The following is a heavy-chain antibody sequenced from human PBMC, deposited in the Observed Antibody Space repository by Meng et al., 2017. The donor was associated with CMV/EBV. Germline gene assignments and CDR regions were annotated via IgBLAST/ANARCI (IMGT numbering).Heavy chain of an antibody. CDR1: GFTSSSYA. Sequence: GESLKISCAASGFTSSSYAMSWVRQAPGKGLEWVSAISGSGGSTYYADSVKGRFTISRDNSKNTLYLQMNSLRAEDTAVYYCAKELPHIFPNYYYGMDVWGQGTTVTVSS. J-gene: IGHJ6*02. CDR3: AKELPHIFPNYYYGMDV. V-gene: IGHV3-23*01. CDR2: ISGSGGST.